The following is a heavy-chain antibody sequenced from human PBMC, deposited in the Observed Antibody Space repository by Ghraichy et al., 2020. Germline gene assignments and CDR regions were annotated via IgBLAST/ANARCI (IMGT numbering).Heavy chain of an antibody. Sequence: GGSLRLSCAASGFTFSRFGMHRVRQAPGKGLEWVAVISFGGSDKFYADSVTGRFTISRDNSKNMLYMQMNSLRAEDTAVYYCAKALDTSFYDSSGYYPADSWGQGTLVTVSS. CDR1: GFTFSRFG. CDR2: ISFGGSDK. V-gene: IGHV3-30*18. J-gene: IGHJ4*02. CDR3: AKALDTSFYDSSGYYPADS. D-gene: IGHD3-22*01.